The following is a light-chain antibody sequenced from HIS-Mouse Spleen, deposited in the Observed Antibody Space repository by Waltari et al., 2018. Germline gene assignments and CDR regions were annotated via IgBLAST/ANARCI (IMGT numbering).Light chain of an antibody. J-gene: IGLJ3*02. Sequence: QSALTQPASVSGSPGQSITISCTGTSSDVGGYNYVSWYQQHPGNAPKLMVYDVSNRPSGVSNGFSGSKSGNTASLTISGLQAEDEADYYCSSYTSSSPWVFGGGTKLTVL. CDR1: SSDVGGYNY. V-gene: IGLV2-14*01. CDR3: SSYTSSSPWV. CDR2: DVS.